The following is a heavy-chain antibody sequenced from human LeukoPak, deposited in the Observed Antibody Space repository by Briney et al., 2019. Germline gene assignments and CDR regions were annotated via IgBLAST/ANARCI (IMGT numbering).Heavy chain of an antibody. CDR3: ARDLRTRYYYFDY. J-gene: IGHJ4*02. CDR1: GGSISSSSYY. Sequence: SETLSLTCTVSGGSISSSSYYWGWIRQPPGKGLEWIGSIYYSGSTYYNPSLKSRVTISVDTSKNQFSLKLSSVTAADTAVYYCARDLRTRYYYFDYWGQGTLVTVSS. CDR2: IYYSGST. V-gene: IGHV4-39*07. D-gene: IGHD1-14*01.